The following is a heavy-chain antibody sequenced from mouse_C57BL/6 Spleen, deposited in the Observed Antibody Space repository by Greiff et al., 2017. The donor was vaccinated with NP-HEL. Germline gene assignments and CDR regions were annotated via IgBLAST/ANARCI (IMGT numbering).Heavy chain of an antibody. J-gene: IGHJ4*01. CDR1: GYSITSGYY. CDR2: ISYDGSN. Sequence: EVQRVESGPGLVKPSQSLSLTCSVTGYSITSGYYWNWIRQFPGNKLEWMGYISYDGSNNYNPSLKNRISITRDTSKNQFFLKLNSVTTEDTATYYCAREGHYYGSSYGYAMDYWGQGTSVTVSS. CDR3: AREGHYYGSSYGYAMDY. D-gene: IGHD1-1*01. V-gene: IGHV3-6*01.